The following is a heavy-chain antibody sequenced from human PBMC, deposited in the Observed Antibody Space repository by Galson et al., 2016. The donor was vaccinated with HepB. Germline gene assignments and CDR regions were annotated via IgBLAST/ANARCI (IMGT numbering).Heavy chain of an antibody. D-gene: IGHD3-10*01. CDR1: GFTVSNNY. CDR2: IYSGGST. V-gene: IGHV3-66*01. CDR3: ARFGPDSLDH. J-gene: IGHJ4*02. Sequence: SLRLSCAASGFTVSNNYMRWVRQAPGKGLEWVSLIYSGGSTYYADSVKGRFTISRDSSKNTLYLQMNSLRAEDTAVYYCARFGPDSLDHWGQGTLVTVSS.